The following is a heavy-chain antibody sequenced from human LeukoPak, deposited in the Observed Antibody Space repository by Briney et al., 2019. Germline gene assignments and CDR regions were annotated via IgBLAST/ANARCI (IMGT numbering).Heavy chain of an antibody. CDR3: ATLPYYYDSSGSYYFDY. Sequence: GRTLRLSCAASGFTFSSYAMHWVRQAPGKGLEWVALIPYDGSNKYYADSVKGRFTVSRDNSKNTLYLQMNSLRAEDTAVYYCATLPYYYDSSGSYYFDYWGQGTLVTVSS. D-gene: IGHD3-22*01. CDR1: GFTFSSYA. J-gene: IGHJ4*02. V-gene: IGHV3-30*04. CDR2: IPYDGSNK.